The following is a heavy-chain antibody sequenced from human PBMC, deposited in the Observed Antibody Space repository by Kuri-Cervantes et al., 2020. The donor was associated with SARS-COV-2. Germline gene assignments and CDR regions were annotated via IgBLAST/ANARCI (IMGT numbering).Heavy chain of an antibody. Sequence: SETLSLTCTVSGGPVSSNNFFWGWIRQSPGKGLEWIGSFYYSGGTYYNPSLKSRVTLFADTSKNQFSLKLSSVTAADTAVYYCARGDSSRGHYYYYYGMDVWGQGTTVTVSS. D-gene: IGHD6-19*01. V-gene: IGHV4-39*07. J-gene: IGHJ6*02. CDR2: FYYSGGT. CDR1: GGPVSSNNFF. CDR3: ARGDSSRGHYYYYYGMDV.